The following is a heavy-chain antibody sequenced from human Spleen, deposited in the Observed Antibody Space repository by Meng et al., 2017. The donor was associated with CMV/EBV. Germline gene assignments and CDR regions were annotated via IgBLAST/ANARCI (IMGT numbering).Heavy chain of an antibody. CDR3: ARFLTTVNNWFDP. D-gene: IGHD4-11*01. Sequence: ASVKVSCKASGYTFSDYYVHWVRQAPGQGLEWMGRINPNTGGTSYAQNFQGRVTMTRDTSISTAYMELSRLRSDDTAVYYCARFLTTVNNWFDPWGQGTLVTVSS. J-gene: IGHJ5*02. V-gene: IGHV1-2*06. CDR1: GYTFSDYY. CDR2: INPNTGGT.